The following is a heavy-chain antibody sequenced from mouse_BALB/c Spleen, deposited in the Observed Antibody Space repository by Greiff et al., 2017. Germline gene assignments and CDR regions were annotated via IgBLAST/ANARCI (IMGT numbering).Heavy chain of an antibody. CDR3: ARGYGSSWNYFDY. D-gene: IGHD1-1*01. J-gene: IGHJ2*01. V-gene: IGHV3-8*02. CDR1: GDSFTSGY. Sequence: EVQLVESGPSLVKPSQTLSLTCSVTGDSFTSGYWNWIRKFPGNKLEYMGYISYSGSTYYNPSLKSRISITRDTSKNQYYLQLNSVTTEDTATYYCARGYGSSWNYFDYWGQGTTLTVSS. CDR2: ISYSGST.